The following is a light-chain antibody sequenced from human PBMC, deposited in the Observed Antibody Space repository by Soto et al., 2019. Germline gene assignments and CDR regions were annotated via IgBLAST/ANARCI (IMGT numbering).Light chain of an antibody. CDR3: QKYNSGPRT. J-gene: IGKJ1*01. CDR1: QAISNY. Sequence: DIQMTHSPSTLSASVGDIVTITCGASQAISNYLAWYQQKPGKVPKLLIYAASTLQAGVPSRFSGSGSGTEFTLTISSLQPEDVATYYCQKYNSGPRTFGHGTKVDIK. V-gene: IGKV1-27*01. CDR2: AAS.